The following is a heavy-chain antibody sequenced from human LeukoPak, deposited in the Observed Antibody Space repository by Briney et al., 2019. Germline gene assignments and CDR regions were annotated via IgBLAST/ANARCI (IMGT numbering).Heavy chain of an antibody. CDR1: GYTFTGYY. Sequence: ASVTVSCKASGYTFTGYYMHWVRHAPGQGLEWMGWINPNSGGTNYAQKFQGRVTMTRDTSISTAYMELSRLRSDDTAVYYCARVLVRDVPFDYWGQGTLVTVSS. CDR3: ARVLVRDVPFDY. V-gene: IGHV1-2*02. D-gene: IGHD3-10*01. CDR2: INPNSGGT. J-gene: IGHJ4*02.